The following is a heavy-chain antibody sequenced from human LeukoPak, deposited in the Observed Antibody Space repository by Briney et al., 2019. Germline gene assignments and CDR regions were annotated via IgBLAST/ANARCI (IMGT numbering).Heavy chain of an antibody. CDR3: ARAPGVNYYYYMDV. CDR1: GFTFSNYG. Sequence: GGSLRLSCTASGFTFSNYGMNWVRQAPGKGLEWVSGISGSGGSTYYADSVKGRFTISRDNAKNSLFLQMNSLRAEDTALYYCARAPGVNYYYYMDVWGKGTTVTVSS. V-gene: IGHV3-23*01. J-gene: IGHJ6*03. CDR2: ISGSGGST. D-gene: IGHD2-8*01.